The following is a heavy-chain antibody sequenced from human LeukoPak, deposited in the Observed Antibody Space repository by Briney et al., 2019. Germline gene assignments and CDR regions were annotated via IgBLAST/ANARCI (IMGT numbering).Heavy chain of an antibody. CDR2: ISEDGSGK. V-gene: IGHV3-30-3*01. CDR1: GFTFRSYA. Sequence: GGSLRLSCAASGFTFRSYAMHWVRQAPGKGLEWVAVISEDGSGKHYADSVRGRFTISRDNSKNTLYLQMNSLRAEDTAVYYCARVGLPGYSYGSDYWGQGTLVTVSS. D-gene: IGHD5-18*01. CDR3: ARVGLPGYSYGSDY. J-gene: IGHJ4*02.